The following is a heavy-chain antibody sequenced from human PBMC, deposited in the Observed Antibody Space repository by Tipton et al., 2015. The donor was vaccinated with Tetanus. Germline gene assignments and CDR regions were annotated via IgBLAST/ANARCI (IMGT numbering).Heavy chain of an antibody. Sequence: TLSLTCTVSGGSISSGGYYWSWIRQHPGKGLEWIGYIYYSGSTYYNPSLKSRLTISVDTSKNQFSLKLSSVTAADTAVYYCASHYGSGSDDAFDIWGQGTMVTVSS. CDR3: ASHYGSGSDDAFDI. CDR1: GGSISSGGYY. J-gene: IGHJ3*02. V-gene: IGHV4-31*03. CDR2: IYYSGST. D-gene: IGHD3-10*01.